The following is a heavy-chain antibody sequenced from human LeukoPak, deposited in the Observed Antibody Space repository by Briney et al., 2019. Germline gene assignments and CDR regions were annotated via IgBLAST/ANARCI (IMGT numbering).Heavy chain of an antibody. Sequence: ASVKVSCKASGYTFSDYYMHWVRQAPGQGLERMGWINPDSGGTKYAQKFQDRVTMTSDTSISTAYMELSRLRSDDTAVYYCARDHLLFRQPPNWFDPWGQGTLVTVSS. CDR1: GYTFSDYY. D-gene: IGHD1-14*01. CDR3: ARDHLLFRQPPNWFDP. CDR2: INPDSGGT. V-gene: IGHV1-2*02. J-gene: IGHJ5*02.